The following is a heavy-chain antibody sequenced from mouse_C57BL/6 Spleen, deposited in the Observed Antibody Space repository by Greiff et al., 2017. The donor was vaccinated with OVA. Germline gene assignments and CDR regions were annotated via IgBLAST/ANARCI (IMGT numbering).Heavy chain of an antibody. Sequence: DVKLVESGGGLVQPGGSLSLSCAASGFTFTDYYMSWVRQPPGKALEWLGFIRNKANGYTTEYNASVKGRFTISRDNSQSILYLQMNALRAEDSATYYCARNDYDGPFAYWGQGTLVTVSA. D-gene: IGHD2-4*01. V-gene: IGHV7-3*01. CDR3: ARNDYDGPFAY. CDR1: GFTFTDYY. CDR2: IRNKANGYTT. J-gene: IGHJ3*01.